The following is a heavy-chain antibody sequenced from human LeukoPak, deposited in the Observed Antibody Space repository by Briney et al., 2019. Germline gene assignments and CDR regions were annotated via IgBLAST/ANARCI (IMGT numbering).Heavy chain of an antibody. D-gene: IGHD1-14*01. Sequence: WMGRIIPIFGTPTYAQKFQGRGTITTDESTSTAYMELSSLRSEDTAVYYCARDRNFNWFDPWGQGTLVTVSS. CDR3: ARDRNFNWFDP. V-gene: IGHV1-69*05. J-gene: IGHJ5*02. CDR2: IIPIFGTP.